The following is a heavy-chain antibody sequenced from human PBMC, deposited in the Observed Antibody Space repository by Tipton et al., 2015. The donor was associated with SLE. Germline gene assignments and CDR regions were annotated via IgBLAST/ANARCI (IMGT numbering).Heavy chain of an antibody. Sequence: TLSLTCAVYGGSFSGYYWSWIRQPPGKGLEWIGEINHSGSTNYNPSLKSRVTISVDTSKNQFSLKLSSVTAADTAVYYCVSGYCGGDCYRAFDIWGQGTMVTVSS. V-gene: IGHV4-34*01. D-gene: IGHD2-21*01. J-gene: IGHJ3*02. CDR3: VSGYCGGDCYRAFDI. CDR1: GGSFSGYY. CDR2: INHSGST.